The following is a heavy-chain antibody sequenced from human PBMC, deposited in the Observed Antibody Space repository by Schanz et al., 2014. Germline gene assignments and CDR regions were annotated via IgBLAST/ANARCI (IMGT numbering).Heavy chain of an antibody. D-gene: IGHD2-15*01. V-gene: IGHV3-11*06. CDR2: ISGTTTYT. Sequence: VQLLDSGGGLVQPGGSLRLSCAASGFTFSDYYMSWIRQAPGKGLEWVSYISGTTTYTNYADSVKGRFTISRDNSKNTLYLQMNTLRAEDTAVYYCARDRGYCSGGSCLTFDYWGQGTLVTVSS. J-gene: IGHJ4*02. CDR1: GFTFSDYY. CDR3: ARDRGYCSGGSCLTFDY.